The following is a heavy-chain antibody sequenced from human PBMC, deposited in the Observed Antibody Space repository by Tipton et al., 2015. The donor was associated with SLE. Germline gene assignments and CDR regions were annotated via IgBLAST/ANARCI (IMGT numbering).Heavy chain of an antibody. D-gene: IGHD2-15*01. J-gene: IGHJ5*02. Sequence: PGLVKPSETLSLTCTVSGGSISSYYWSWIRQPPGKGLEWIGYIYYSGSTNYNPSLKSRVTISVDTSKNQFSLKLSSVTAADTAVYYCARGPDIVVVVAAGWFDPWGQGTLVTVSS. CDR3: ARGPDIVVVVAAGWFDP. CDR2: IYYSGST. CDR1: GGSISSYY. V-gene: IGHV4-59*01.